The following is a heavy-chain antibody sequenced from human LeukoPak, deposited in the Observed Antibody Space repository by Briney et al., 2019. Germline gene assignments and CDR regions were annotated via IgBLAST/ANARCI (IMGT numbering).Heavy chain of an antibody. Sequence: SETLSLTCAVYGGSFSGYYWSWIRQPPGKGLGWIGEINHSGSTNYNPSLKSRVTISVDTSKNQFSLKLSSVTAADTAVYYCARDFYDSSGYYSDYYYYMDVWGKGTTVTVSS. CDR2: INHSGST. J-gene: IGHJ6*03. V-gene: IGHV4-34*01. CDR3: ARDFYDSSGYYSDYYYYMDV. D-gene: IGHD3-22*01. CDR1: GGSFSGYY.